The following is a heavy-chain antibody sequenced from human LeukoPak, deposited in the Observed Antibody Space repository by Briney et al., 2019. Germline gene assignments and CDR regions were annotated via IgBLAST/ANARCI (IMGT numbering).Heavy chain of an antibody. CDR3: ARGHRFDP. CDR2: INHSGST. V-gene: IGHV4-34*01. Sequence: PETLSLTCAVYGGSFSDYYWSWIRQPPGKGLEWIGEINHSGSTNYNPSLKSRVTISVDTSKNQFSLKLSSVTAADTAVYYCARGHRFDPWGQGTLVTVSS. J-gene: IGHJ5*02. CDR1: GGSFSDYY.